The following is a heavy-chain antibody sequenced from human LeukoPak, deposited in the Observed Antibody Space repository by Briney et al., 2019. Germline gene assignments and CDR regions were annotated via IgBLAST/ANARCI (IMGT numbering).Heavy chain of an antibody. J-gene: IGHJ5*02. CDR3: ARGRGWELRSWFDP. D-gene: IGHD1-26*01. CDR2: MNPNSDNT. V-gene: IGHV1-8*03. CDR1: GYTFTNYD. Sequence: ASVKVSCKASGYTFTNYDINWVRQATGQGLEWMGWMNPNSDNTGYAENFQGRVTLTRNTSISTAYMELSNLRSEDTAVSYCARGRGWELRSWFDPWGQGTLVTVSS.